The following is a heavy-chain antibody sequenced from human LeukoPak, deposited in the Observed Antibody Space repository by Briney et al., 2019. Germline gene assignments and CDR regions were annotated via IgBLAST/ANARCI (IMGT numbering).Heavy chain of an antibody. D-gene: IGHD6-19*01. V-gene: IGHV4-39*01. CDR3: ARRLAGTVDY. J-gene: IGHJ4*02. CDR2: IYYSGST. Sequence: SETLSLTCTVSGGSISSSSYYWGWIRQPPGKGLEWIGSIYYSGSTYYNPSLKSRVTISVDTSKNQFSLKLSSVTAADTAVYYCARRLAGTVDYWGPGTLVTVSS. CDR1: GGSISSSSYY.